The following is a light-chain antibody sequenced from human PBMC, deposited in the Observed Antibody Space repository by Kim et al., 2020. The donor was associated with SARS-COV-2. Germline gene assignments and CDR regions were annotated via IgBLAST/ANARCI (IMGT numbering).Light chain of an antibody. V-gene: IGKV3-15*01. CDR2: DAS. CDR1: ESVSDN. Sequence: DIVMTQSPATLSVSPGEGVALSCRASESVSDNLAWYQQKPGQAPRLLIYDASSRAAGVPGRFSGSGSGTEFTLTIRSLQSEDSAVYYCQQYGNWPPVTFGGGTKVDIK. CDR3: QQYGNWPPVT. J-gene: IGKJ4*01.